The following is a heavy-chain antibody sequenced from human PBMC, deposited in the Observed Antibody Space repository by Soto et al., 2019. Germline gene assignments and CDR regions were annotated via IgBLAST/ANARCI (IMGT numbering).Heavy chain of an antibody. CDR2: IIPILGIA. V-gene: IGHV1-69*04. D-gene: IGHD6-6*01. CDR3: ARDTVYSSSNY. CDR1: GGTFSSYT. J-gene: IGHJ4*02. Sequence: ASVKVSWKASGGTFSSYTISWVRQAPGQGLEWMGRIIPILGIANYAQKFQGRVTITADKSTSTAYMELSSLRSEDTAVYYCARDTVYSSSNYWGQGTLVTVSS.